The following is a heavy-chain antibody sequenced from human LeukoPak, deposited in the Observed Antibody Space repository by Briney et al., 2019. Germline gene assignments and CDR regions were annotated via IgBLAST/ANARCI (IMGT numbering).Heavy chain of an antibody. V-gene: IGHV3-30-3*01. CDR2: ISYDGSNK. Sequence: GGSLRLSCAASGFTFSSYAMHWVRQAPGKGLEWVAVISYDGSNKYYADSVKGRFTISRDNSKNTLYLQMNSLRAEDTAVYYCARHDWFDPWAGEPWSPSPQ. CDR3: ARHDWFDP. CDR1: GFTFSSYA. J-gene: IGHJ5*02.